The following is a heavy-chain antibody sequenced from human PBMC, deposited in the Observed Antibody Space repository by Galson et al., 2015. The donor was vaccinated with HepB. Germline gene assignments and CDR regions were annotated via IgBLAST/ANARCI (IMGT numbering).Heavy chain of an antibody. J-gene: IGHJ4*02. CDR2: ISGYNGKT. Sequence: VKVSCKASGYTFTSYGLSWVRQAPGQGLEWMGWISGYNGKTNYGQKFQGRVTMTTDTSTSTTYMELRSLTSDDTAVYYCARDRSRSWYYFEYWGQGTLVTVSS. CDR1: GYTFTSYG. CDR3: ARDRSRSWYYFEY. V-gene: IGHV1-18*04. D-gene: IGHD6-13*01.